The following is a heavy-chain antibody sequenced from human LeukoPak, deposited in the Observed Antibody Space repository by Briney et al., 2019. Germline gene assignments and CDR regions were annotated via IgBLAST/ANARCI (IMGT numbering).Heavy chain of an antibody. V-gene: IGHV3-48*01. D-gene: IGHD6-13*01. J-gene: IGHJ4*02. CDR3: ARSQSSSLIDY. Sequence: GGSLRLSCAASGFTFSSYSMNWVRQAPGKGLEWVSYISSSSSIIYYADSVKGRFTISRDNAKNTLYLQMNSLTVEDTAVYYCARSQSSSLIDYWGQGTLVTVSS. CDR2: ISSSSSII. CDR1: GFTFSSYS.